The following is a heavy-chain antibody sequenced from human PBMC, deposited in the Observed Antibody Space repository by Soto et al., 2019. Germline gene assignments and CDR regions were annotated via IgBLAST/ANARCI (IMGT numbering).Heavy chain of an antibody. D-gene: IGHD3-10*01. Sequence: SENLSLTCTVSGGSISSYYWSWIRQPPGKGLEWIGYIYYSGSTNYNPSLKSRVTISVDTSKTQFSLKLSSVTDSDTAVYYCARLTGPAHFDYWGQGTLVTVSS. V-gene: IGHV4-59*01. CDR3: ARLTGPAHFDY. J-gene: IGHJ4*02. CDR2: IYYSGST. CDR1: GGSISSYY.